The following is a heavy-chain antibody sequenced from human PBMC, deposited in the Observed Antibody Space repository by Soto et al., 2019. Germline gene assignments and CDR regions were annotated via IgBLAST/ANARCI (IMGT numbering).Heavy chain of an antibody. CDR3: AKGGGIVVVPAAWVVEAFDI. Sequence: GGSLRLSCAASGFTFSSYAMSWVRQAPGKGLEWVSAISGSGGSTYYADSVKGRFTISRDNSKNTLYLQMNSLRAEDTAVYYCAKGGGIVVVPAAWVVEAFDIWGQGTMVTVSS. J-gene: IGHJ3*02. CDR1: GFTFSSYA. D-gene: IGHD2-2*01. V-gene: IGHV3-23*01. CDR2: ISGSGGST.